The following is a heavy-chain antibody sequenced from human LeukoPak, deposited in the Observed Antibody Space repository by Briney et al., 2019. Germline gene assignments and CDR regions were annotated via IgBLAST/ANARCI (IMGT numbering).Heavy chain of an antibody. CDR3: ARATRWLQLPLSDY. V-gene: IGHV1-2*02. D-gene: IGHD5-12*01. CDR2: INPNSGGT. Sequence: ASVKVSCKASGYTFTGYYMHWVRQAPGQGLGWMGWINPNSGGTNYAQKFQGRVTMTRDTSTSTAYLELSRLRSDDTAVYYCARATRWLQLPLSDYWGQGTLVTVSS. CDR1: GYTFTGYY. J-gene: IGHJ4*02.